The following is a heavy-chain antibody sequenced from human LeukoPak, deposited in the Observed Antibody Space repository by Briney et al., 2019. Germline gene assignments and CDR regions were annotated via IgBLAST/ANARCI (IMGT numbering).Heavy chain of an antibody. D-gene: IGHD1-26*01. V-gene: IGHV4-39*01. J-gene: IGHJ4*02. CDR3: ARRGIVGAMDY. CDR1: GGSISSSSYY. Sequence: MSSETLSLTYTVSGGSISSSSYYWGWIRQPPGKGLEWIGSIYYSGSTYYNPSLKSRVTISVDTSKNQFSLKLSSVTAADTAVYYCARRGIVGAMDYCGQGTLVTVSS. CDR2: IYYSGST.